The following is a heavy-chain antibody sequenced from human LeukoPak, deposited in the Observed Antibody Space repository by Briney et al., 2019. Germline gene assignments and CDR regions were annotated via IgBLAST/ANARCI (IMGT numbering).Heavy chain of an antibody. Sequence: PSETLSLTCAVSGYSISTAYWWGWIRQPPGKGLEWIASIYHTGNTNYNPSLKSRVTMSVDTSKNQFSLKLSSVTAADTAVYYCARIMAAAGHYYYYYMDVWGKGTTVTVSS. CDR3: ARIMAAAGHYYYYYMDV. J-gene: IGHJ6*03. V-gene: IGHV4-38-2*01. CDR2: IYHTGNT. D-gene: IGHD6-13*01. CDR1: GYSISTAYW.